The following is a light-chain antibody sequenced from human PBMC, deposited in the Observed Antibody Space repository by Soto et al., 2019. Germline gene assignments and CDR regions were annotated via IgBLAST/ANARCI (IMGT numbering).Light chain of an antibody. CDR2: AAS. CDR3: QQSYSTPIT. V-gene: IGKV1-39*01. CDR1: QSISSY. J-gene: IGKJ5*01. Sequence: DIQMTQSPSSLSASVGDRVTITFQASQSISSYLNWYQQKPGKAPKLLIYAASSLQSGVPSRFSGSGSGTDFTLTISSLQPEDFATYYCQQSYSTPITFGQGTRLEI.